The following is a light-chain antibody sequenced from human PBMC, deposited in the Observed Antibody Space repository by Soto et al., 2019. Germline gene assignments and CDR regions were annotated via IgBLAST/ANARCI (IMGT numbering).Light chain of an antibody. CDR2: KAS. V-gene: IGKV1-5*03. J-gene: IGKJ1*01. CDR1: QSISTW. Sequence: DIQMTQSPSTLSASVGDRVTFTCRASQSISTWLAWYQQKPGKAPNLLIYKASSLESGVPSRFSGSGSGTEFTLTISGLQPDDFATYYCQQYYSYLTFGQGTKVDIK. CDR3: QQYYSYLT.